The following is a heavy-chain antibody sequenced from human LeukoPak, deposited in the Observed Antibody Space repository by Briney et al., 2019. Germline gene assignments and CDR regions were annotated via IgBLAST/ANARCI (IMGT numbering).Heavy chain of an antibody. CDR1: GFTFSSYA. D-gene: IGHD3-22*01. CDR2: ISGSGGST. J-gene: IGHJ4*02. CDR3: AKPPYYYDSSGYYPLDY. V-gene: IGHV3-23*01. Sequence: PGGSLRLSCAASGFTFSSYAMSWVRRAPGKGLEWVSAISGSGGSTYYADSVKGRFTISRDNSKNTLYLQMNSLRAEDTAVYYCAKPPYYYDSSGYYPLDYWGQGTLVTVSS.